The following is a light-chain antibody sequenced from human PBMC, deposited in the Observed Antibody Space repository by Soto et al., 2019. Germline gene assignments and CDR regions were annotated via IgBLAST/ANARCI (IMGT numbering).Light chain of an antibody. V-gene: IGKV3-11*01. J-gene: IGKJ1*01. CDR1: ESVTNY. CDR2: DVS. Sequence: EIVLTQSPATLSLSPGERGTLSCRVSESVTNYLAWYQQKPGQAPRLLVYDVSNRATGTPARFSGGGSGTDFTLTISNLEPEDFAVYYCQQRSDWPWTFGQGTKVEFK. CDR3: QQRSDWPWT.